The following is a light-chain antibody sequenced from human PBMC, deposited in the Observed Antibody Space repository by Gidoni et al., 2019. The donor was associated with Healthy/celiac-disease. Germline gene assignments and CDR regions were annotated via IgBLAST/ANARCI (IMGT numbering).Light chain of an antibody. J-gene: IGKJ1*01. CDR3: QQYYRTPGT. Sequence: AIRMTQSPSSFSASTGDIVTITCRASQGISSYLAWYQKKPGKAPKLLIYAASTLQSGVPSRFSGSGAGKDFTLTSSCLQSEDFATYYWQQYYRTPGTFGQGTKVEIK. CDR1: QGISSY. CDR2: AAS. V-gene: IGKV1-8*01.